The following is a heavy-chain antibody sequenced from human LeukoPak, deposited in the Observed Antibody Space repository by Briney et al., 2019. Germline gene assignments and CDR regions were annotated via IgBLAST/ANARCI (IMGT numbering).Heavy chain of an antibody. CDR3: AREGEQWLEPIGYFDL. J-gene: IGHJ2*01. CDR1: GFTFSSYA. V-gene: IGHV3-33*01. Sequence: GGSLRLSCAASGFTFSSYAMHWVRQAPGKGLEWVAVIWYDGSNKYYTDSVKGRFTISRDNSKNTLYLQMNSLRAEDTAVYYCAREGEQWLEPIGYFDLWGRGTLVTVSS. D-gene: IGHD6-19*01. CDR2: IWYDGSNK.